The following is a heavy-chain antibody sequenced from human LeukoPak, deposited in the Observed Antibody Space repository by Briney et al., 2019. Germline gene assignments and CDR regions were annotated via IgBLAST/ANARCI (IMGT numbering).Heavy chain of an antibody. CDR2: ISAYNGNT. J-gene: IGHJ4*02. CDR3: ASARSPSSSVDY. CDR1: GYTFTSYG. V-gene: IGHV1-18*01. Sequence: ASVKVSCKASGYTFTSYGISWVRQAPGQGLEWMGWISAYNGNTNYAQKLQGRVTMTTDTSTSTACMELRSLRSDDTAVYYCASARSPSSSVDYWGQGTLVTVSS. D-gene: IGHD6-6*01.